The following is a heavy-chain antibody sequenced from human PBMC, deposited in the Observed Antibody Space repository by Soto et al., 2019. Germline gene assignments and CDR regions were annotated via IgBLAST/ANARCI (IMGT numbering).Heavy chain of an antibody. D-gene: IGHD1-26*01. CDR2: IWYDGSKT. V-gene: IGHV3-33*01. J-gene: IGHJ4*02. Sequence: GGSLRLSCEVSGFIFSTYGFHWVRQAPGKVLEWVAAIWYDGSKTYYADSVKGRFTISRDYSRSTVYLQMDSLRDDDTAIYYCARDPGTRYYYFDHWGQGALVTVSS. CDR3: ARDPGTRYYYFDH. CDR1: GFIFSTYG.